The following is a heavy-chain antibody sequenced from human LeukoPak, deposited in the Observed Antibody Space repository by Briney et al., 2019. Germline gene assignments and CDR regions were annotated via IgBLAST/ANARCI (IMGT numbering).Heavy chain of an antibody. CDR3: VKDRTMVRGVMLYYYYGMDV. CDR1: GFTFSSYA. J-gene: IGHJ6*04. CDR2: ISSNGGST. Sequence: GGSLRLSCSASGFTFSSYAMHWVRQAPGKGLEYVSAISSNGGSTYYADSEKGRFTISRDNSKNTLYLQMSSLRAEDTAVCYCVKDRTMVRGVMLYYYYGMDVWGKGTTVTVSS. D-gene: IGHD3-10*01. V-gene: IGHV3-64D*06.